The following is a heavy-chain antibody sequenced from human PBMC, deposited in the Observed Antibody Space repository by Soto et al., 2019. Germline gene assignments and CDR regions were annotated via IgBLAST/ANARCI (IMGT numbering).Heavy chain of an antibody. CDR2: IWYDGSNK. CDR1: GFTFSSYG. Sequence: GGSLRLSCAASGFTFSSYGMHLVRQAPGKGLEWVAVIWYDGSNKYYADSVKGRFTISRDNSKNTLYLQMNRLRAEDTDVYYCARGSLMTTVYFPHDPWGQGTLVTFSS. D-gene: IGHD4-17*01. V-gene: IGHV3-33*01. CDR3: ARGSLMTTVYFPHDP. J-gene: IGHJ5*02.